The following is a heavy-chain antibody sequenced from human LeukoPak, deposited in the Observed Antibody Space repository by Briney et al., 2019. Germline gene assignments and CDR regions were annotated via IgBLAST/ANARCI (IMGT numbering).Heavy chain of an antibody. J-gene: IGHJ4*02. D-gene: IGHD1-26*01. CDR1: GYTFTSYY. V-gene: IGHV1-2*06. CDR3: ARAGYSGSYFVDY. Sequence: ASVKVSCKASGYTFTSYYMHWVRQAPGQGLEWMGRINPNSGGTNYAQKFQGRVTMTRDTSISTAYMELSRLRSDDTAVYYCARAGYSGSYFVDYWGQGTLVTVSS. CDR2: INPNSGGT.